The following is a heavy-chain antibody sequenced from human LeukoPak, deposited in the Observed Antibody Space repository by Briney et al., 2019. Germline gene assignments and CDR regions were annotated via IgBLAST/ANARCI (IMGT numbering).Heavy chain of an antibody. V-gene: IGHV1-3*01. J-gene: IGHJ3*02. CDR1: GYTFRNYA. CDR2: IHAGSGNT. CDR3: ARENGDIDAFDI. Sequence: ASVKVSCKASGYTFRNYAIHWVRQAPGQRLEWMGWIHAGSGNTVYSQKFQSRVTITSDTFATTAYMELSSLTSEDMAVYFCARENGDIDAFDIWGQGTMVSISS. D-gene: IGHD4-17*01.